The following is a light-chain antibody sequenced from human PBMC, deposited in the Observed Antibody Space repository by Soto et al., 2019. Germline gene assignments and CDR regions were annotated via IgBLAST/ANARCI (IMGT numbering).Light chain of an antibody. CDR1: QSVSGH. J-gene: IGKJ3*01. V-gene: IGKV3-15*01. Sequence: EIVMTQSPATLSVSPGERATLSCRSSQSVSGHLAWYQQKPGQAPRLLIYAASTRATGIPARFSGSGSVTEFTPTICSLQAEDFALYYGQQYNNWPPSTFGPGTIVDIK. CDR2: AAS. CDR3: QQYNNWPPST.